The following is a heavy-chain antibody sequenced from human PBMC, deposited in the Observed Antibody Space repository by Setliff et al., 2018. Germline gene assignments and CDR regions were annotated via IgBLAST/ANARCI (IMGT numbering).Heavy chain of an antibody. V-gene: IGHV4-4*08. CDR3: ARTARVPDC. CDR2: FHISGNVRSV. J-gene: IGHJ4*02. Sequence: PSETLSLTCTVSGYPINTHYWSWIRQSPGKGLEWIGYFHISGNVRSVNYNPSLKSRVTMSLDTSKNQFSLSLTSVTAADTAMYFCARTARVPDCSGQGTLVTVSS. CDR1: GYPINTHY.